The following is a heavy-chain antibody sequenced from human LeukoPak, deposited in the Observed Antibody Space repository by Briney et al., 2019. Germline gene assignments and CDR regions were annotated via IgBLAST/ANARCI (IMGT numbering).Heavy chain of an antibody. D-gene: IGHD2-21*02. CDR3: ARAGRVVVTAIWFDY. J-gene: IGHJ4*02. V-gene: IGHV1-18*01. Sequence: ASVKVSCKASGYTFTSYDINWVRQATGQGLEWMGWISAYNGNTNYAQKLQGRVTMTTDTSTSTAYMELRSLRSDDTAVYYCARAGRVVVTAIWFDYWGQGTLVTVSS. CDR2: ISAYNGNT. CDR1: GYTFTSYD.